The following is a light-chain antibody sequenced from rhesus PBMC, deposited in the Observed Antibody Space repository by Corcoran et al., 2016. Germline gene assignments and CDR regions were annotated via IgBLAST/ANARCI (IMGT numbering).Light chain of an antibody. J-gene: IGKJ1*01. Sequence: DIQMTQSPSSLSASVGDRVTVTCRASQGNKKEVSWYQQKPGKAPKLLIYAASSLPTGVSSRFSGSGSGTDYTLPISSLQPEDVATYYCLQDYTPPWTFGQGTKVEIK. CDR3: LQDYTPPWT. CDR2: AAS. V-gene: IGKV1-94*01. CDR1: QGNKKE.